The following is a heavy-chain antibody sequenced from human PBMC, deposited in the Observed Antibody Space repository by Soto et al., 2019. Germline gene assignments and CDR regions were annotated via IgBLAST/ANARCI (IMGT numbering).Heavy chain of an antibody. D-gene: IGHD3-3*01. CDR3: AAMHYNFWSGSVDY. CDR1: GFTFSNFV. CDR2: ISYDGSQK. J-gene: IGHJ4*02. V-gene: IGHV3-30-3*01. Sequence: GGSLRLSCSASGFTFSNFVMHWVRQGPGKGLEWVAIISYDGSQKHYADSVKGRFTISRDNSNKTLFLNMNSLRAEDTAVYYCAAMHYNFWSGSVDYWGQGIEVTAPQ.